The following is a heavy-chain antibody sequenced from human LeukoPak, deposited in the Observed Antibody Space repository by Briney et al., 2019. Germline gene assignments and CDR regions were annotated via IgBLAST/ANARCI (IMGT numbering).Heavy chain of an antibody. CDR3: ARTRKYSSGLFDY. Sequence: ASETLSLTCTVSGGSVSSGSYYWSWIRQPPGKGLEWIGYIYYSGSTNYNPSLKSRVTISVDTSKNQFSLKLSSVTAADTAVYYCARTRKYSSGLFDYWGQGTLVTVSS. CDR2: IYYSGST. V-gene: IGHV4-61*01. J-gene: IGHJ4*02. CDR1: GGSVSSGSYY. D-gene: IGHD6-19*01.